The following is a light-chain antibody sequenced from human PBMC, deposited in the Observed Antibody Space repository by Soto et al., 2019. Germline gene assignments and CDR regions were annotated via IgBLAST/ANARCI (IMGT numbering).Light chain of an antibody. CDR2: GAS. CDR1: LRISSNS. J-gene: IGKJ1*01. Sequence: EIVLTQSPYSLSSSPGERATLSCRASLRISSNSLAWYKQQPGQAPRLLIYGASNRATGIPDRFSGSGSGTDSTITSTRLDPEYFAVYYCQHFDSSTQTFGPGTKVEIK. V-gene: IGKV3-20*01. CDR3: QHFDSSTQT.